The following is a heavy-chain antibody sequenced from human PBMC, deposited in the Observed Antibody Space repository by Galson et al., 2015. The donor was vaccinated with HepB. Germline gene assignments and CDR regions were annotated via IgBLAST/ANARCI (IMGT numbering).Heavy chain of an antibody. V-gene: IGHV1-69*06. CDR3: ARGRDYDSDYYGGMDV. D-gene: IGHD3-3*01. CDR2: IIPIFGTA. Sequence: SVKVSCKASGGTFSSYAISWVRQAPGQGLEWMGGIIPIFGTANYAQKFQGRVTITADKSTSTAYMELSSLRSEDTAVYYCARGRDYDSDYYGGMDVWGQGTTVTVSS. J-gene: IGHJ6*02. CDR1: GGTFSSYA.